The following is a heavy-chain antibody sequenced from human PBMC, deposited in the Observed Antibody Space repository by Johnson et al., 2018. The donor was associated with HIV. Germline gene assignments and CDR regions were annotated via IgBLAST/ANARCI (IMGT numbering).Heavy chain of an antibody. CDR3: ASRGREIVAAGILGAFDI. D-gene: IGHD6-13*01. CDR2: ISYDGSNK. J-gene: IGHJ3*02. CDR1: GITFSDYA. V-gene: IGHV3-30-3*01. Sequence: HVQLVESGGGVVQPGRSLRLSCAASGITFSDYAMHWVRQAPGKGLEWVAVISYDGSNKYYADSVKGRFTISRDNSKNTLYLQMNSLRAEDTAVYYCASRGREIVAAGILGAFDIWGQGTMVTVSS.